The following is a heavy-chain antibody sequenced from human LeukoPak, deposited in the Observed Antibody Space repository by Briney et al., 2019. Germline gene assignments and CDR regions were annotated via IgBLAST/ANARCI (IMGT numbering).Heavy chain of an antibody. CDR2: IYTSGST. Sequence: PSETLSLTCAVSGGSISSGSYYWSWIRQPAGTGLEWIGRIYTSGSTNYNPSLKSRVTISVDTSKNQFSLKLSSVTAADTAVYYCARGGGPMTIGYWGQGTLVTVSS. CDR1: GGSISSGSYY. D-gene: IGHD4/OR15-4a*01. J-gene: IGHJ4*02. CDR3: ARGGGPMTIGY. V-gene: IGHV4-61*02.